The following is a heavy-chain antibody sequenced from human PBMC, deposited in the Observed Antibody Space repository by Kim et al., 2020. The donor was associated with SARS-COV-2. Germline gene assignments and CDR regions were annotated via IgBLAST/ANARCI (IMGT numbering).Heavy chain of an antibody. CDR2: IIPIFGTA. CDR3: AINSKRDVVVAATYYYYYYYGMDV. J-gene: IGHJ6*02. D-gene: IGHD2-15*01. CDR1: GGTFSSYA. Sequence: SVKVSCKASGGTFSSYAISWVRQAPGQGLEWMGGIIPIFGTANYAQKFQGRVTITADESTSTAYMELSSLRSEDTAVYYCAINSKRDVVVAATYYYYYYYGMDVWGQGTTVTVSS. V-gene: IGHV1-69*13.